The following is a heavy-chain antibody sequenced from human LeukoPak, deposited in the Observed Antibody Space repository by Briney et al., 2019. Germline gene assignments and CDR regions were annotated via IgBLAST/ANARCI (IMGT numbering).Heavy chain of an antibody. D-gene: IGHD6-13*01. Sequence: KSSETLSLTCTVSGGSISSGGYYWSWIRQHPGKGLEWIGYIYYGGSTYYNPSLKSRVTISVDTSKNQFSLKLSSVTAADTAVYYCARGYSSSWYGDWGQGTLVTVSS. CDR2: IYYGGST. V-gene: IGHV4-31*03. J-gene: IGHJ4*02. CDR3: ARGYSSSWYGD. CDR1: GGSISSGGYY.